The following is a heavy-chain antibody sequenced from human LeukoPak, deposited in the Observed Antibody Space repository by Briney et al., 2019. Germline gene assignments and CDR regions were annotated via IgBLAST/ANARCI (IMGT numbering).Heavy chain of an antibody. V-gene: IGHV5-51*01. Sequence: HGESLEISCQGSGSTFTSYWIGWVRQLPGKGLEWMGIIYPGDSATRYSPSFQGQVTISADKSISTAYLQWSSLKASDPAMYYRARYMVRGVSVFDYWGQGTLVTVSS. D-gene: IGHD3-10*01. CDR1: GSTFTSYW. J-gene: IGHJ4*02. CDR3: ARYMVRGVSVFDY. CDR2: IYPGDSAT.